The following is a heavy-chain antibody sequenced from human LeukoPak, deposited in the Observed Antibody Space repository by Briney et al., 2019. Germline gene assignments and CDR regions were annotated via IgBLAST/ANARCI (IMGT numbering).Heavy chain of an antibody. D-gene: IGHD1-26*01. CDR1: GGSFSGYY. V-gene: IGHV4-59*01. Sequence: KPSETLSLTCAVYGGSFSGYYWSWIRQPPGKGLEWIGYIYYSGSTYYNPSLRSRVTISVDTSKNQFSLNLNSVTAADTAVYYCARALSGTYGLFQHWGQGTLVTVSS. CDR2: IYYSGST. J-gene: IGHJ1*01. CDR3: ARALSGTYGLFQH.